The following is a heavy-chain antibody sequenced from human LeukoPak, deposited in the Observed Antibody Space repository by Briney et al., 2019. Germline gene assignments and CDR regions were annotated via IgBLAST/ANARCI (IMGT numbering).Heavy chain of an antibody. V-gene: IGHV4-34*01. Sequence: SETLSLTCAVYGGFFSGYYWSWIRQTPGKGLEWIGEINHSGSTNYNPSLKSRVTISVDTSKNQFSLKLSSVTAADTAVYYCARGKYYYDSSGYLSRARRYFDYWGQGTLVTVSS. J-gene: IGHJ4*02. CDR3: ARGKYYYDSSGYLSRARRYFDY. D-gene: IGHD3-22*01. CDR2: INHSGST. CDR1: GGFFSGYY.